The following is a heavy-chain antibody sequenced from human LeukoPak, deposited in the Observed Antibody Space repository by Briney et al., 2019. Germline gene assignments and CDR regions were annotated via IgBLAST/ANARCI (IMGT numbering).Heavy chain of an antibody. CDR1: GGSISSSSYS. CDR3: ARVPVNIWENWFDP. V-gene: IGHV4-39*06. Sequence: SETLSLTCTVSGGSISSSSYSWGWIRQPPGKGLEWIGNIYYTGSTYYNPSLKSRVTISVDTSKNQFPLKLSSVTAADTAVYYCARVPVNIWENWFDPWGQGTLVTVSS. D-gene: IGHD1-26*01. J-gene: IGHJ5*02. CDR2: IYYTGST.